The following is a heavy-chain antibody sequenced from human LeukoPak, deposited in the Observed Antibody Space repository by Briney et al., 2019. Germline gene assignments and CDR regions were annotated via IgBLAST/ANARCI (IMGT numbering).Heavy chain of an antibody. CDR1: GYTFTSYA. CDR2: INAGNGNT. J-gene: IGHJ6*03. D-gene: IGHD1-26*01. CDR3: ARDPYSGSYGNYYYYFMDV. Sequence: GASVKVSCKASGYTFTSYAMHWVRQAPGQRLEWMGWINAGNGNTKYSQEFQGRVTITRDTSASTAYMELSSLRSEDMAVYYCARDPYSGSYGNYYYYFMDVWGKGTTVTISS. V-gene: IGHV1-3*03.